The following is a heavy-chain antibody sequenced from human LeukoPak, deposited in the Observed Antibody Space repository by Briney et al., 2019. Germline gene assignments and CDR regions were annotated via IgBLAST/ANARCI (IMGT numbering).Heavy chain of an antibody. CDR1: GGSFSGYY. V-gene: IGHV4-34*01. Sequence: SETLSLTCAVSGGSFSGYYWSWIRQPPGKGLEWIGEINHSGSTNYNPSIKSRVTISVDTSKNQFSLKLSSVTAADTAVYYCARVLDSSGYYYGFDPWGQGTLVTVSS. CDR2: INHSGST. J-gene: IGHJ5*02. CDR3: ARVLDSSGYYYGFDP. D-gene: IGHD3-22*01.